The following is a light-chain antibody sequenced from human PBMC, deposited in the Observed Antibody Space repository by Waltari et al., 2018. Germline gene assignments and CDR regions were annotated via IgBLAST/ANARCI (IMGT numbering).Light chain of an antibody. J-gene: IGKJ1*01. V-gene: IGKV1-17*01. CDR1: QGITTH. CDR3: QQYNSLPWT. CDR2: YTN. Sequence: DIQMTQSPSSLSASVGDRVTINCRASQGITTHLIWYQQKPGKAPKVLVYYTNRLENGVPSRFSASGSVTEFTLIISSLQPEDFATYYCQQYNSLPWTFGQGTKVEIK.